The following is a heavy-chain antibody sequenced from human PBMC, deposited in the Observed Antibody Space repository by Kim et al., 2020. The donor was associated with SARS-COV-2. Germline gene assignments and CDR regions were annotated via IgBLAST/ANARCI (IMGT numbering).Heavy chain of an antibody. D-gene: IGHD5-18*01. Sequence: SVKVSCKASGFTFTSSAVQWVRQARGQRLEWIGWIVVGSGNTNYAQKFQERVTITRDMSTSTAYMELSSLRSEDTAVYYCAADHRGENSYAAIDYWGQGTLVTVSS. V-gene: IGHV1-58*01. J-gene: IGHJ4*02. CDR2: IVVGSGNT. CDR1: GFTFTSSA. CDR3: AADHRGENSYAAIDY.